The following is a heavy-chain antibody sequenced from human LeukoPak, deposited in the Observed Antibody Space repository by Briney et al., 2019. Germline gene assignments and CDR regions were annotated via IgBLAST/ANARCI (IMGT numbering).Heavy chain of an antibody. V-gene: IGHV3-7*01. Sequence: GGSLRLSCEASGFTLSSYWMNWVRQVPGKGLDWVANINPDGSGKRYVDSVKGRFTIARDNADNSLSLQMNSLRAEDTAVYYCASWGAGGNSWGQGTLVTVSS. CDR1: GFTLSSYW. CDR3: ASWGAGGNS. D-gene: IGHD3-16*01. CDR2: INPDGSGK. J-gene: IGHJ4*02.